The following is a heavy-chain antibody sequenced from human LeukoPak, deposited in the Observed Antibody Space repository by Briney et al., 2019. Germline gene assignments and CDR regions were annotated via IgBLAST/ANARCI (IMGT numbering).Heavy chain of an antibody. J-gene: IGHJ5*02. Sequence: GGSLRLACAAYGFTFSSYAMNWVRQAPGRGLEWVSGISGSGGNTYYTDCVKGRFTISRDNSKNTLYLQMNSLRAEDTAVYYCAKDYYADYLNWFDPWGQGTLVTVSS. V-gene: IGHV3-23*01. D-gene: IGHD4-17*01. CDR2: ISGSGGNT. CDR3: AKDYYADYLNWFDP. CDR1: GFTFSSYA.